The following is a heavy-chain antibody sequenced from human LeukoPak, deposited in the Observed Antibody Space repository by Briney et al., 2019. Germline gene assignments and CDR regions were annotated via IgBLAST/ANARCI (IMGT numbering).Heavy chain of an antibody. CDR3: ARYASGSYFDY. Sequence: PETLSLTCTVSGGSISSSGYYWGWIRQPPGKGLEWIGSIYYSGSTYYNPSLKSRVTISVDTSKNQFSLKLSSVTAADTAVYYCARYASGSYFDYWGQGTLVTVSS. V-gene: IGHV4-39*01. CDR1: GGSISSSGYY. CDR2: IYYSGST. J-gene: IGHJ4*02. D-gene: IGHD1-26*01.